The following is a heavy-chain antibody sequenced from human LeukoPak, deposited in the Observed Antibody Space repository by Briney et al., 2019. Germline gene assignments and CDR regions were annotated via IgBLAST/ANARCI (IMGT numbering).Heavy chain of an antibody. D-gene: IGHD6-6*01. J-gene: IGHJ5*02. V-gene: IGHV1-69*01. CDR1: GGTFSSYA. CDR2: IIPIFGTA. Sequence: GASVKVSFTASGGTFSSYAISWVRQAPGQGLEWMGGIIPIFGTANYAQKFQGRVTITADESTSTAYMELSSLRSEDTAVYYCARGDEYSSSHPNWFDPWGQGTLVTVSS. CDR3: ARGDEYSSSHPNWFDP.